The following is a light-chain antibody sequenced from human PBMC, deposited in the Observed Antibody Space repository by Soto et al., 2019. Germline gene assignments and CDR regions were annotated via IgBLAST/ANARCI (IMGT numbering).Light chain of an antibody. CDR3: SSYTSSSTLV. V-gene: IGLV2-14*01. J-gene: IGLJ1*01. Sequence: QSMLTQPASVSGSPGQSITIACTGTSSDVGGYNHVSWYQQHPGKAPKLMIYEVSNRPSGVSNRFSGSKSGNTASLTISGLQAEDEADYYCSSYTSSSTLVFGTGTKVTVL. CDR2: EVS. CDR1: SSDVGGYNH.